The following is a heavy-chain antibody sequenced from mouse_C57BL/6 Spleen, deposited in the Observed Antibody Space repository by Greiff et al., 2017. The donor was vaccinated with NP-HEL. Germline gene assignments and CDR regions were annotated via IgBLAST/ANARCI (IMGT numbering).Heavy chain of an antibody. CDR1: GYTFTDYE. D-gene: IGHD3-2*02. J-gene: IGHJ3*01. V-gene: IGHV1-15*01. CDR3: TRSVDSSGPPFAY. CDR2: IDPETGGT. Sequence: QVQLQQSGAELVRPGASVTLSCKASGYTFTDYEMHWVKQTPVHGLEWIGAIDPETGGTAYNQKFKGKAILTADKSSSTAYMELRSLTSEDSAVYYCTRSVDSSGPPFAYWGQGTLVTVSA.